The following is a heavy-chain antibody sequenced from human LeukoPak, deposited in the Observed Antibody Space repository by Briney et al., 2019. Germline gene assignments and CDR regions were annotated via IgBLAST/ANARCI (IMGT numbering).Heavy chain of an antibody. D-gene: IGHD1-26*01. V-gene: IGHV3-33*01. J-gene: IGHJ3*02. CDR2: IWYDGSNK. CDR1: GFTFSNCG. Sequence: LPGRSLRLSCAASGFTFSNCGMHWVRQAPGKGLEWVAVIWYDGSNKYYADSVKGRFTISRDNSKNTLYLQMNSLRAEDTAVYYCARDPSGSYLPGHDAFDIWGQGTMVTVSS. CDR3: ARDPSGSYLPGHDAFDI.